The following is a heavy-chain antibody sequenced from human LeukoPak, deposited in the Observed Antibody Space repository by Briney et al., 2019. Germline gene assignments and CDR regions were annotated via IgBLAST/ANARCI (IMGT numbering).Heavy chain of an antibody. D-gene: IGHD3-3*01. CDR2: IWYDGSNK. Sequence: GGSLTLSCAASGFTFSSYGVHWVRQAPGKGLEWMAVIWYDGSNKYYADSVKGRFTISRDNSKNTLYLEMNSLRAEDTAVYYCARDSGGGDFWSGSLDYWGQGTLVTVSS. J-gene: IGHJ4*02. CDR3: ARDSGGGDFWSGSLDY. V-gene: IGHV3-33*01. CDR1: GFTFSSYG.